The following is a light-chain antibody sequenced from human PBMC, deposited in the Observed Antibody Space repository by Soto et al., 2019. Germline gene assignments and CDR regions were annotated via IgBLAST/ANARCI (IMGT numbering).Light chain of an antibody. CDR3: QSYDSSLSGVV. CDR2: DNK. CDR1: SSNIGAGYD. Sequence: QSVLTQPPSVSGAPGQRVTISCTGSSSNIGAGYDVHWYQQLPGTAPKFLIYDNKNRPSGVPDRFSGSKSATSASLANTGLQAEDVADYYCQSYDSSLSGVVFGGGTKLTVL. V-gene: IGLV1-40*01. J-gene: IGLJ2*01.